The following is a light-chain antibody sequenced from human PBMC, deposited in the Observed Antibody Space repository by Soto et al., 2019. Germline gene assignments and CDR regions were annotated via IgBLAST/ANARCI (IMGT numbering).Light chain of an antibody. V-gene: IGKV2D-29*01. CDR2: EVS. CDR3: MQYVEHPFT. CDR1: HSLLHRDGKTY. Sequence: VMTQTPLSRSVTPGQPASRSCKSSHSLLHRDGKTYVYWYLQKPGQPPQLLIYEVSNRLSGVPDRFSAIGSSTDFTLDISRVEADEVGVYYYMQYVEHPFTFGGGTKVEIQ. J-gene: IGKJ4*01.